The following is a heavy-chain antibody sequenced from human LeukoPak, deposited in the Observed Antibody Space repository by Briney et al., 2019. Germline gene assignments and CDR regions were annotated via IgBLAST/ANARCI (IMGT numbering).Heavy chain of an antibody. CDR2: INYSGTT. CDR3: ARLRESQLVIEYYFDY. D-gene: IGHD6-13*01. J-gene: IGHJ4*02. V-gene: IGHV4-39*07. Sequence: SETLSLTCTVSGGSVNNNNYYWVWIRQPPGKGLEWIGSINYSGTTYYNPSLKSRATISVDTSKNQFSLKVSSVTAADTAVYYCARLRESQLVIEYYFDYWGQGTLVTVSS. CDR1: GGSVNNNNYY.